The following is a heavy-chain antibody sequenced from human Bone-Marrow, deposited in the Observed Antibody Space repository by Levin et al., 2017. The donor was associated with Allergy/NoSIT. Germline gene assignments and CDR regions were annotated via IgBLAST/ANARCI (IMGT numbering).Heavy chain of an antibody. Sequence: ASVKVSCKASGYTFTSYYIHWVRQAPGQGLEWMAIINPSGGSTTYAQKFQGRVTLTRDTSTSTVYMDLSSLRSEDTAVYDCARGGCSGTSCSDSPVGLYYYYGVDVWGQGTTVTVSS. D-gene: IGHD2-15*01. CDR2: INPSGGST. CDR1: GYTFTSYY. J-gene: IGHJ6*02. V-gene: IGHV1-46*01. CDR3: ARGGCSGTSCSDSPVGLYYYYGVDV.